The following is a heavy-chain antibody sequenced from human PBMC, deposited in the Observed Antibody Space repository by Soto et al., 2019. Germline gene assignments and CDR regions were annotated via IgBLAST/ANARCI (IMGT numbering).Heavy chain of an antibody. CDR2: INSDGSST. J-gene: IGHJ3*02. CDR1: GFTFSSYW. Sequence: GGSLRLSCAASGFTFSSYWMHWVRQAPGKGLVWVSRINSDGSSTSYADSVKGRFTISRDNAKNTLYLQMNSLRAEDTAVYYCARLRAYYYDSSGYYVDAFDIWGQGTMVTVSS. CDR3: ARLRAYYYDSSGYYVDAFDI. V-gene: IGHV3-74*01. D-gene: IGHD3-22*01.